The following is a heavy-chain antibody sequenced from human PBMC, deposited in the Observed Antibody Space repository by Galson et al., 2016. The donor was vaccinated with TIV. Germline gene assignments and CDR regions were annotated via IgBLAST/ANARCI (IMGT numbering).Heavy chain of an antibody. Sequence: SLRLSCAASGFTFSSYTMNWVRQAPGKGLEWVSSMSSSGSYIYRADSVKGRFTISRDNAKNLLYLQMNSLRGEDTAVYYCARDWGEYSSSWYTVDYWGQGTLVTVSS. D-gene: IGHD6-13*01. CDR3: ARDWGEYSSSWYTVDY. CDR1: GFTFSSYT. V-gene: IGHV3-21*01. J-gene: IGHJ4*02. CDR2: MSSSGSYI.